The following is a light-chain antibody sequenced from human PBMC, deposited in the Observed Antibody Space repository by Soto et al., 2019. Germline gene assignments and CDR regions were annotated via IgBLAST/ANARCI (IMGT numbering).Light chain of an antibody. CDR1: SIDLGGYAY. V-gene: IGLV2-8*01. J-gene: IGLJ1*01. CDR2: EVS. CDR3: SSFVVSSSLDRL. Sequence: QSVLTQPPSASGFPGQSVTISCTGTSIDLGGYAYVSWYQQHPGQAPKLLIYEVSNRPSGVSDRFSGSKSGNTASLTISGLQADDEADYYCSSFVVSSSLDRLFGTGTKVTVL.